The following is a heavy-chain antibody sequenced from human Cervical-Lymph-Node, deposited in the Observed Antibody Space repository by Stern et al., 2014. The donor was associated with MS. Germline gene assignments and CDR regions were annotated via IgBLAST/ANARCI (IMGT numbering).Heavy chain of an antibody. D-gene: IGHD3-22*01. CDR2: ISPYTSNT. J-gene: IGHJ4*02. CDR3: ARVDYYESSGFFMY. CDR1: GYTFTMFG. Sequence: VQLVESGPEVKKPGASGRVPCKASGYTFTMFGLSWVRQAPGQGLEWMGWISPYTSNTNFAEKFQGRVTLTTDTSTDTAYMELRNLKSDDTAVYYCARVDYYESSGFFMYWGQGTLVTVSS. V-gene: IGHV1-18*01.